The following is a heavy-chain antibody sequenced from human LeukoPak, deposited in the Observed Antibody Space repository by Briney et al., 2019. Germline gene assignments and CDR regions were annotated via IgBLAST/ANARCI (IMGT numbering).Heavy chain of an antibody. Sequence: PGGSLRLSCAASGFTFSTYWMNWVRQAPGKGLEWVASIKRDGSEKYYVDSVKGRFTLSRDSAKNSLYLQMNSLRAEDTAVYYCARAEWSNWYFDLWGRGTLVTVSS. CDR3: ARAEWSNWYFDL. D-gene: IGHD3-3*01. J-gene: IGHJ2*01. CDR2: IKRDGSEK. V-gene: IGHV3-7*03. CDR1: GFTFSTYW.